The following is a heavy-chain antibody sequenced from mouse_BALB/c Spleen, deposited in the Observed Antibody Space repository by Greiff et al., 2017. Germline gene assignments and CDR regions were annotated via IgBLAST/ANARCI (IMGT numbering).Heavy chain of an antibody. D-gene: IGHD2-10*01. V-gene: IGHV1-7*01. J-gene: IGHJ3*01. CDR2: INPSTGYT. Sequence: QVQLQQSGAELAKPGASVKMSCKASGYTFTSYWMHWVKQRPGQGLEWIGYINPSTGYTEYNQKFKDKATLTADKSSSTAYMQLSSLTSEDSAVYYCAAYYGNLAWFAYWGQGTLVTVSA. CDR1: GYTFTSYW. CDR3: AAYYGNLAWFAY.